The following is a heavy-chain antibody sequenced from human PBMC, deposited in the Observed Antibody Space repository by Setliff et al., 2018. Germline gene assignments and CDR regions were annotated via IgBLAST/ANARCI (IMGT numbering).Heavy chain of an antibody. D-gene: IGHD3-22*01. CDR2: IWYDGSNK. Sequence: GSLRLSCAASGFTFSSCGMHWVRQAPGKGLEWVAVIWYDGSNKYYADSVKGRFTISRDNSKNTLYLQMNSLRAEDSAVYYCVRDWYFYDTSGYFKGAPFDYWGQGTPVTVSS. CDR1: GFTFSSCG. CDR3: VRDWYFYDTSGYFKGAPFDY. V-gene: IGHV3-33*01. J-gene: IGHJ4*02.